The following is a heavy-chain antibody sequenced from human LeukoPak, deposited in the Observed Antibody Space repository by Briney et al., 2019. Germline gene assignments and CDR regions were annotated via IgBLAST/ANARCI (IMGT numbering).Heavy chain of an antibody. CDR1: GYTFNTYY. CDR2: IYPGDSDA. J-gene: IGHJ4*02. Sequence: GESLKISCKGSGYTFNTYYIGWVRQMPAKGLEWMGIIYPGDSDARYSPSFQGQVTISADKSVSTAYLQWNSLEASDTAMDYCARRLGYVGGGGCQASGFAHWGKETRVTVSS. D-gene: IGHD2-15*01. CDR3: ARRLGYVGGGGCQASGFAH. V-gene: IGHV5-51*01.